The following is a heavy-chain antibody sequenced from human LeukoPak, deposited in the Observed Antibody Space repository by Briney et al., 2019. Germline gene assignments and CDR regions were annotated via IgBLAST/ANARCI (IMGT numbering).Heavy chain of an antibody. CDR3: ARDQRRGYSYGPPPFFDY. D-gene: IGHD5-18*01. CDR2: ISAYNGNT. CDR1: GYTFTSYG. J-gene: IGHJ4*02. V-gene: IGHV1-18*01. Sequence: ASVKVSCKASGYTFTSYGISWVRQAPGQGLEWMGWISAYNGNTNYAQKLQGRVTMTTDTSTSTAYMELSSLRSEDTAVYYCARDQRRGYSYGPPPFFDYWGQGTLVTVSS.